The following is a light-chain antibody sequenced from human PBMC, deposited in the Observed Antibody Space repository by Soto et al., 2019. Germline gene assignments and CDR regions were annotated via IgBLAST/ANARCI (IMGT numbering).Light chain of an antibody. CDR3: QQYNSHLT. J-gene: IGKJ4*01. Sequence: DIQMTQSPSTLSASVGDRVTITCRASQSISSWLAWYQQKPGKAPKLLIYDASSLESGVPSRFSGSGSGTDFILISSRLQPDDFATYYCQQYNSHLTFGEGTKVEIK. CDR1: QSISSW. CDR2: DAS. V-gene: IGKV1-5*01.